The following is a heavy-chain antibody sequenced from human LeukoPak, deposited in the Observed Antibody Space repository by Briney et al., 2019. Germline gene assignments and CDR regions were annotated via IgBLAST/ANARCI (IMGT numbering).Heavy chain of an antibody. CDR2: INTNTGNP. CDR3: ARGAAGSDY. V-gene: IGHV7-4-1*02. CDR1: GYSFTSYD. J-gene: IGHJ4*02. D-gene: IGHD6-13*01. Sequence: GASVKVSCKATGYSFTSYDMNWVRQAPGQGLEWMGWINTNTGNPTYAQGFSGRFVFSLDTSVSTAYLQISSLKAEDTAVYYCARGAAGSDYWGQGTLVTVSS.